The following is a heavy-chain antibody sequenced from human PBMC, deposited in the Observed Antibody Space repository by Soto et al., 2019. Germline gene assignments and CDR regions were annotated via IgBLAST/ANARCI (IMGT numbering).Heavy chain of an antibody. V-gene: IGHV4-31*03. CDR1: GGSISGGSYY. CDR3: ARSDSSTKTRYYFDR. Sequence: PSETLSLTCTVSGGSISGGSYYWTWIRQHPGKGLEWIGHIYSTESTNYNPSLKSRLTISVDMSASQFSLKLSSVTVADTAVYYCARSDSSTKTRYYFDRWGQGTLVTVSS. D-gene: IGHD3-22*01. CDR2: IYSTEST. J-gene: IGHJ4*02.